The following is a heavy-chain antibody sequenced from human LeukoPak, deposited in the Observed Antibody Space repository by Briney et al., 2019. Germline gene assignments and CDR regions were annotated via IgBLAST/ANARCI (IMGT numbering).Heavy chain of an antibody. V-gene: IGHV4-34*01. CDR2: INARGDT. J-gene: IGHJ5*02. Sequence: SETLSLTCAVYGWSFNDYYWNWIRQPPGKGLEWIGEINARGDTNYNPSLKSRVTISVDTSKKQFSLRLTSMIAADTALYYCARGQVPAARGYNWFAPWCQGTLVTVSS. D-gene: IGHD2-2*01. CDR3: ARGQVPAARGYNWFAP. CDR1: GWSFNDYY.